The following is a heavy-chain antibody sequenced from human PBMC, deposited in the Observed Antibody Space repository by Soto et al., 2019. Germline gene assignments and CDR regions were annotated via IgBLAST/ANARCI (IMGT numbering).Heavy chain of an antibody. CDR1: GGSFSTYG. J-gene: IGHJ4*02. Sequence: QVQLVQSGAEVKKPGSSVKVSCKASGGSFSTYGINWVRLAPGQGLEWMGGIIPKFGTTNYAQKFRGRVTMATDESTITAYMELNYLRSEDTAVYFCARELDPYYGGNSLSLDYWGQGTLVTVSS. V-gene: IGHV1-69*05. CDR2: IIPKFGTT. D-gene: IGHD4-17*01. CDR3: ARELDPYYGGNSLSLDY.